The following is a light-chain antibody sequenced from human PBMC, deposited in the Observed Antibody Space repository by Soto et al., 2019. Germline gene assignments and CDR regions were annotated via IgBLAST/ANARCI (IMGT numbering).Light chain of an antibody. CDR1: QTINNN. Sequence: VMTQAPATLSVSPGERATLSCRASQTINNNVAWYQLKDGQVPRLVIYGASTRATDIPARFSGSGSGTDFTLTISRLEPEDFAVYYCQQYGSSPPFTFGPGTKVDIK. J-gene: IGKJ3*01. V-gene: IGKV3-20*01. CDR3: QQYGSSPPFT. CDR2: GAS.